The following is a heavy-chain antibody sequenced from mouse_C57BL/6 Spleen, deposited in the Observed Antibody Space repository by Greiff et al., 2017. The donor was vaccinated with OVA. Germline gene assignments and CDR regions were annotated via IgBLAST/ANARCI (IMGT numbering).Heavy chain of an antibody. CDR2: IDPETGGT. V-gene: IGHV1-15*01. J-gene: IGHJ2*01. Sequence: QVQLQQSGAELVRPGASVTLSCKASGYTFTDYEMHWVKQTPVHGLEWIGAIDPETGGTAYNQKFKGKAILTADKSSSTAYMELRSLTSEDSAVYYCTRPYYDYPYYFDYWGQGTTLTVSS. CDR1: GYTFTDYE. CDR3: TRPYYDYPYYFDY. D-gene: IGHD2-4*01.